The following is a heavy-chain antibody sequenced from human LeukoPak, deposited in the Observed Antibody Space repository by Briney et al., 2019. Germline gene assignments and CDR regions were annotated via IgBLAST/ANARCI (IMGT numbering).Heavy chain of an antibody. V-gene: IGHV3-11*01. CDR3: ARTSRRGYFDF. J-gene: IGHJ4*01. CDR2: ISSSGSTI. CDR1: GFTFSDYY. Sequence: GGSLRLSCAASGFTFSDYYMSWIRQAPGKGLEWVSYISSSGSTIYYADSVKGRFTISRDNSKNTLYVHMNSLRAEDTAVYYCARTSRRGYFDFWGHGTLVTVSS. D-gene: IGHD3-10*01.